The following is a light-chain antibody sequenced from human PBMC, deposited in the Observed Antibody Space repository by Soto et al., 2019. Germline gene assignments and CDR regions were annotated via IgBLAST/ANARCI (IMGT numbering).Light chain of an antibody. Sequence: EIVLTQSPGTLSLSPGERATLSCRASQSVSSTYLAWYQQKPGQAPRLLIYGASSRATGIPDRFSGSGSGTDVTLTISRREPEDFAVYYCQQYGSSSWTFGQGTRVEIK. J-gene: IGKJ1*01. CDR2: GAS. CDR3: QQYGSSSWT. V-gene: IGKV3-20*01. CDR1: QSVSSTY.